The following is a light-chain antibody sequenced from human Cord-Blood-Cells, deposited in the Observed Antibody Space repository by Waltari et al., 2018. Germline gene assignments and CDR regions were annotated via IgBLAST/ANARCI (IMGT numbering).Light chain of an antibody. V-gene: IGLV2-11*01. CDR1: SSDVVGYNY. CDR2: DVS. J-gene: IGLJ2*01. Sequence: QSALTHPRSVSGSPGQSVTISCTGTSSDVVGYNYISWDQQHPGKAPQRMIDDVSKRASGVPDRFSGSKSGNTASLTSFGLQAWDDADYYCCSYAGSYTFVVFGGGTKLTIL. CDR3: CSYAGSYTFVV.